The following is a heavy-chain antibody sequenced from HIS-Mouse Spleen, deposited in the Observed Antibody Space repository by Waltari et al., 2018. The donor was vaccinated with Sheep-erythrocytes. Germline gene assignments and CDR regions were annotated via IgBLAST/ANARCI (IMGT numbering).Heavy chain of an antibody. V-gene: IGHV3-9*01. CDR2: ISWNSGSI. Sequence: EVQLVESGGGLVQPGRSLRLSCAASGFSFDDYAMHWVRQAPGKGLEWVSGISWNSGSIGYADSVKGRFTISRDNVKNSLYLQMNSLRAEDTALYYCAKDISRNIVLVPAAVGDYWGQGTLVTVSS. D-gene: IGHD2-2*01. J-gene: IGHJ4*02. CDR3: AKDISRNIVLVPAAVGDY. CDR1: GFSFDDYA.